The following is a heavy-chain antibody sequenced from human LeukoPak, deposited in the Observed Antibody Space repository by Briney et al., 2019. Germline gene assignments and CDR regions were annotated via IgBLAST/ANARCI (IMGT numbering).Heavy chain of an antibody. J-gene: IGHJ4*02. CDR3: ARFYGDYSPTIDY. D-gene: IGHD4-17*01. Sequence: SVKVSCKASGGTFSSYAISWVRQAPGQGLEWMGRIIPIFGTANYAQKLQGRVTMTTDTSTSTAYMELRSLRSDDTAVYYCARFYGDYSPTIDYWGQGTLVTVSS. V-gene: IGHV1-69*05. CDR2: IIPIFGTA. CDR1: GGTFSSYA.